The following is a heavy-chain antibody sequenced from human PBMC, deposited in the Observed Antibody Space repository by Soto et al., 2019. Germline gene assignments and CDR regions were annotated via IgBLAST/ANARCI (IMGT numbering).Heavy chain of an antibody. Sequence: GGSLRLSCAASGFTFSSYAMHWVRQAPGKGLEWVAVISYDGSNKYYADSVKGRFTISRDNSKNTLFLQMNSLRAEDTAVYYCARTLAARFDYWGQGTPVTVSS. CDR1: GFTFSSYA. CDR2: ISYDGSNK. CDR3: ARTLAARFDY. D-gene: IGHD6-6*01. V-gene: IGHV3-30-3*01. J-gene: IGHJ4*02.